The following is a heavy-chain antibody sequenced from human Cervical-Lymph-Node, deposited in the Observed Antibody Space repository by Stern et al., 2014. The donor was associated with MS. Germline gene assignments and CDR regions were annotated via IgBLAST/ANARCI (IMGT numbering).Heavy chain of an antibody. CDR3: AKGGIVVVPAAINYYYGMDV. J-gene: IGHJ6*02. CDR1: GFTFSSYA. D-gene: IGHD2-2*01. CDR2: ISGSGAST. V-gene: IGHV3-23*01. Sequence: VQLLESGGGLVQPGGSLRLSCAASGFTFSSYAMNWVRQAPGKGLEWVSVISGSGASTYYADSVKGRFTISRDNSKNTLYLQMNSLRAEDTAVYYCAKGGIVVVPAAINYYYGMDVWGQGTTVTVSS.